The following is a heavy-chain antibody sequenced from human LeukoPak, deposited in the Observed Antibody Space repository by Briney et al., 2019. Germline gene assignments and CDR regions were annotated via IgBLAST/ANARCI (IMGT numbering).Heavy chain of an antibody. V-gene: IGHV3-21*01. CDR1: GFTFSSYS. J-gene: IGHJ6*02. Sequence: GGSLRLSCAASGFTFSSYSMNWVRQAPGKGLEWVSSISSSSSYIYYADSVKGRFTISRDNAKNSLYLQMNSLRDEDTAVYYCATGIAVAGTRTFGDYYYGMDVWGQGTTVTVSS. D-gene: IGHD6-19*01. CDR2: ISSSSSYI. CDR3: ATGIAVAGTRTFGDYYYGMDV.